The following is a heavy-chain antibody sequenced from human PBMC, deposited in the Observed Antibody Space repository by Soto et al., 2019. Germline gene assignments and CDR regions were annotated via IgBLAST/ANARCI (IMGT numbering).Heavy chain of an antibody. V-gene: IGHV1-18*01. J-gene: IGHJ4*02. CDR3: ARDDTGVALDS. D-gene: IGHD5-18*01. Sequence: QVQLVQSGAEVKKPGASVKVSCRASGYTFITYGINWVRQAPGQGLEWIGWISPYDGNTHYGQNLQGRVSMTTDPFTGTAYMELRSLRFDDTAVYYCARDDTGVALDSWGQGTLVTVSS. CDR2: ISPYDGNT. CDR1: GYTFITYG.